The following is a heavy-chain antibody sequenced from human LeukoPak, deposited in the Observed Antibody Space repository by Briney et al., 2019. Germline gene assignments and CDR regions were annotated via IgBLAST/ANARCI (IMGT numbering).Heavy chain of an antibody. V-gene: IGHV3-23*01. D-gene: IGHD3/OR15-3a*01. CDR1: GFTFSSYG. CDR3: AKGSKFWPDLGCFDP. Sequence: PGGSLRLSCAASGFTFSSYGMTWVRQAPGKGLEWVSGISGSGGSTYYADSVKGRFTISRDNSKNTLYPQMNSLRAEDTAVYYCAKGSKFWPDLGCFDPWGQGTLVTVSS. J-gene: IGHJ5*02. CDR2: ISGSGGST.